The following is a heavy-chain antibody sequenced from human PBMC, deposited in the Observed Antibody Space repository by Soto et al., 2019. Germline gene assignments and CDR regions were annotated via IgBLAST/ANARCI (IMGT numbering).Heavy chain of an antibody. J-gene: IGHJ3*02. V-gene: IGHV4-59*01. CDR3: ARDMGTTFDI. CDR1: GGSISSYY. Sequence: SETLSLTCTVSGGSISSYYWSWIRQPPGKGLEWIGYIYYSGSTNYNPSLKSRVTISVDTSKNQFSLKLSSVTAADTAVYYCARDMGTTFDIWGQGTMVTVSS. D-gene: IGHD5-12*01. CDR2: IYYSGST.